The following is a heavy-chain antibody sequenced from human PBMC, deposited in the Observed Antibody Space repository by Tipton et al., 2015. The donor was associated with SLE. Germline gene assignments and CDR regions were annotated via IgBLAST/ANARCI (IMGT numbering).Heavy chain of an antibody. V-gene: IGHV4-61*02. CDR2: FYTTGST. D-gene: IGHD4-17*01. Sequence: TLSLTCTVSGASLSSGSNYWTWIRQPAGKGLEWIGRFYTTGSTNYNPSLKSRVTISAYTSKNHFPLRLISVTAADTAGYYCARTTVTIRGNCDLWGRRILVTVSS. J-gene: IGHJ2*01. CDR1: GASLSSGSNY. CDR3: ARTTVTIRGNCDL.